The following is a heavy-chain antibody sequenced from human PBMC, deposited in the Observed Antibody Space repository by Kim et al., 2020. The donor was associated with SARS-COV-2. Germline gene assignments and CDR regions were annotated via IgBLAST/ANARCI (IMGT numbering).Heavy chain of an antibody. Sequence: SETLSLTCAVYGGSFSGYYWSWIRQPPGKGLEWIGEINHSGSTNYNPSLKSRVTISVDTSKNQFSLKLSSVTAADTAVYYCARGELGDSYDSSGYYYHSFDYWGQGTLVTVSS. CDR1: GGSFSGYY. V-gene: IGHV4-34*01. CDR3: ARGELGDSYDSSGYYYHSFDY. J-gene: IGHJ4*02. CDR2: INHSGST. D-gene: IGHD3-22*01.